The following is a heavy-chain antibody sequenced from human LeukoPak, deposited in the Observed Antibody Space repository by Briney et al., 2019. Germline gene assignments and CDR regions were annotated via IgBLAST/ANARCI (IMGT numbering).Heavy chain of an antibody. Sequence: GASVKVSCKASGYTFTGYYIHWVRQAPGQGLEWMGWIIPNSGGTNFAQKFQGRVTMTRDTSISTAYMELSRLRSDDTAVYYCARDNRELDFDYWGQGTLVTVSS. CDR3: ARDNRELDFDY. CDR2: IIPNSGGT. V-gene: IGHV1-2*02. J-gene: IGHJ4*02. D-gene: IGHD1-7*01. CDR1: GYTFTGYY.